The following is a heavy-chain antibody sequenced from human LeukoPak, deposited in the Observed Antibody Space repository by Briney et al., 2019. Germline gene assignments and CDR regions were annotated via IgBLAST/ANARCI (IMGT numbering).Heavy chain of an antibody. D-gene: IGHD6-19*01. CDR1: GFTFSAYW. V-gene: IGHV3-7*01. Sequence: GGSLRLSCAASGFTFSAYWMSWVRQAPGKGLEWVANIKQDGSEEYYVDSVKGRFTISRDNAKNSLFLQMNSLRAEDTAMYYCVSRLLGGYSSDWGRGTLVTVSS. J-gene: IGHJ4*02. CDR3: VSRLLGGYSSD. CDR2: IKQDGSEE.